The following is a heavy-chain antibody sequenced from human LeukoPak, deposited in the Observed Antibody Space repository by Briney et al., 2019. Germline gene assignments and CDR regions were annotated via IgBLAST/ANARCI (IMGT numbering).Heavy chain of an antibody. D-gene: IGHD1-26*01. CDR2: INPNSGGT. J-gene: IGHJ4*02. CDR3: ARSAVGAAYTNT. V-gene: IGHV1-2*02. CDR1: GYTFTGYY. Sequence: GASVKVSCKASGYTFTGYYMHWVRQAPGQGLEWMGWINPNSGGTNYAQKFQGRVTTTRDTSISTAYMELSRLRSDDTAVYYCARSAVGAAYTNTWGQGTLVTVSS.